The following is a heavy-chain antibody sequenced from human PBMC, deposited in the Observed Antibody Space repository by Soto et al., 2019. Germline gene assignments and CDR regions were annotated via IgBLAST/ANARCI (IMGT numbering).Heavy chain of an antibody. CDR2: IYYSGST. CDR3: ARVVAATHNDC. V-gene: IGHV4-31*03. J-gene: IGHJ4*02. Sequence: QVQLQESGPGLVKPSQTLSLTCTVSGGSISSGGYYWSWIRQHPGKGLEWIGYIYYSGSTYYNPSRKGRVTIAVDTSQTPSSLKLSSVTAAATAVYYCARVVAATHNDCWGQGTLVTVSS. D-gene: IGHD2-15*01. CDR1: GGSISSGGYY.